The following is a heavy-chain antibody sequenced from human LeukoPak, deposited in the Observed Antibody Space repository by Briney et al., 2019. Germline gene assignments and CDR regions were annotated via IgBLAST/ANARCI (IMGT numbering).Heavy chain of an antibody. CDR1: GFTFGSYG. CDR2: IRYDGTNK. D-gene: IGHD2-15*01. CDR3: AKVVDNLDY. V-gene: IGHV3-30*02. Sequence: PGGSLRLSCAASGFTFGSYGMHWVRQAPGEGLEWVACIRYDGTNKYYADSVKGRFTISRDNSKNTLYLQMNSLRAEDTAVYYCAKVVDNLDYWGQGTLVIVSS. J-gene: IGHJ4*02.